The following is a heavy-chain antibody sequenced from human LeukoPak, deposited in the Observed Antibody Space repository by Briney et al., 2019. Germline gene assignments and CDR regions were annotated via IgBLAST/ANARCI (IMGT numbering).Heavy chain of an antibody. CDR1: GFTFSSYW. D-gene: IGHD1-26*01. CDR2: VGIAADT. CDR3: VRQKKSHGNFDY. J-gene: IGHJ4*02. V-gene: IGHV3-13*01. Sequence: GGSLRLSCAASGFTFSSYWMHWVRQAPGKGLEWVSAVGIAADTFYPGSVKGRFTISRENAKNSLYLQMNSLRVEDTAVYYCVRQKKSHGNFDYWGQGTLVTVSS.